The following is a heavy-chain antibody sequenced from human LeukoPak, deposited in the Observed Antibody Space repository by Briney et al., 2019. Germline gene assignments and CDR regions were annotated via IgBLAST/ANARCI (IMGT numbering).Heavy chain of an antibody. V-gene: IGHV3-30-3*01. CDR2: ISYDGSNK. CDR1: GFTFSSYA. CDR3: ASRLFDY. J-gene: IGHJ4*02. Sequence: SGGSLRLSCAASGFTFSSYAMHWVRQAPGKGLEWVAVISYDGSNKYYADSVKDRFTISRDNSKNTLYLQMNSLRAEDTAVYYCASRLFDYWGQGTLVTVSS.